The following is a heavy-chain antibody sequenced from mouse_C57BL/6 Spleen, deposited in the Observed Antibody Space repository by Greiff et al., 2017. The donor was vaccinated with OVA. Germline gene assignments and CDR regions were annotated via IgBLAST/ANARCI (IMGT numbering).Heavy chain of an antibody. CDR2: ISSGSSTI. Sequence: EVKLQESGGGLVKPGGSLKLSCAASGFTFSDYGMHWVRQAPEKGLEWVAYISSGSSTIYYADTVKGRFTISRDNAKNTLFLQMTSLRSEDTAMYYCARGDYGNYGNAMDYWGQGTSVTVSS. V-gene: IGHV5-17*01. CDR3: ARGDYGNYGNAMDY. D-gene: IGHD2-1*01. J-gene: IGHJ4*01. CDR1: GFTFSDYG.